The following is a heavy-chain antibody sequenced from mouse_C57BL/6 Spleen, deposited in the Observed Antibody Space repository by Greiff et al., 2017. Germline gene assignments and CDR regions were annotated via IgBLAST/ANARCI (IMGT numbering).Heavy chain of an antibody. J-gene: IGHJ3*01. Sequence: EVQVVESGGGLVKPGGSLKLSCAASGFTFSSYAMSWVRQTPEKSLEWVAAISDGGSYNYYPDNVKGRFTISRDNAKNNQYLQMSHLKSEDTAMYYCARDEDGYSFAYWGQGTLVTVSA. CDR2: ISDGGSYN. CDR1: GFTFSSYA. D-gene: IGHD2-3*01. CDR3: ARDEDGYSFAY. V-gene: IGHV5-4*01.